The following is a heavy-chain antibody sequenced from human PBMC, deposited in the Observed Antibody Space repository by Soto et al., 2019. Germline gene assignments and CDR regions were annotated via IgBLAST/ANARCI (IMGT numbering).Heavy chain of an antibody. CDR3: ARTRGAAKRAYFQH. CDR2: IYYSGNT. J-gene: IGHJ1*01. CDR1: GGSISSGGYY. Sequence: QVQLQESGPGLVKPSQTLSLTCTVSGGSISSGGYYWSWIRQHPGKGLEWIGYIYYSGNTYYNPSLKSRVTVSVDTSKNQFSLKLSSVTAADTAVYYCARTRGAAKRAYFQHWGQGTLVTVSS. V-gene: IGHV4-31*03. D-gene: IGHD3-10*01.